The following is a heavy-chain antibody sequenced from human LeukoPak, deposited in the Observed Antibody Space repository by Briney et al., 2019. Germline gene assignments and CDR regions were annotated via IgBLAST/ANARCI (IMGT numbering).Heavy chain of an antibody. V-gene: IGHV1-69*13. Sequence: SVKVSCKASVGTFSSYAISWVRQAPGQGLEWMGEIIPIFGTANYAQKFQGRVTITADESTSTAYMELSSLRSEDTAVYYCATATRYFDWLLPLDYWGQGTLVTVSS. J-gene: IGHJ4*02. CDR3: ATATRYFDWLLPLDY. CDR1: VGTFSSYA. D-gene: IGHD3-9*01. CDR2: IIPIFGTA.